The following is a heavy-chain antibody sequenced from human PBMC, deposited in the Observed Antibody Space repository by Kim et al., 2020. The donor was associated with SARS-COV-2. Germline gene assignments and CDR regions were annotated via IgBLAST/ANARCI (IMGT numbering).Heavy chain of an antibody. J-gene: IGHJ4*02. V-gene: IGHV3-74*01. Sequence: GGSLRLSCAASGFTFSGYWMHWVRQAPGKGLVWVSRVNGDGSSTSYADSVKGRFTLSRDNAKSTLSLQMNSLRVEDTAVYYCAGDPDFRGWSHFDYWGQGILVTVSS. D-gene: IGHD6-19*01. CDR1: GFTFSGYW. CDR3: AGDPDFRGWSHFDY. CDR2: VNGDGSST.